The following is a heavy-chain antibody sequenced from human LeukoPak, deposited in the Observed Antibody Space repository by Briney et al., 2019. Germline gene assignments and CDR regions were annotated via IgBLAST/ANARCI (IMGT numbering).Heavy chain of an antibody. J-gene: IGHJ4*02. Sequence: GGSLRLSCAASGFTVSSNYMTWVRQAPGKGLEWVSVIYTGGGTYYADSVKGRFTISTPHSTTPLYLSMNTLTPADTAVYYCARGPYYYDRTRHHHGFHSWGQGTLVPVSS. CDR3: ARGPYYYDRTRHHHGFHS. V-gene: IGHV3-53*04. D-gene: IGHD3-22*01. CDR2: IYTGGGT. CDR1: GFTVSSNY.